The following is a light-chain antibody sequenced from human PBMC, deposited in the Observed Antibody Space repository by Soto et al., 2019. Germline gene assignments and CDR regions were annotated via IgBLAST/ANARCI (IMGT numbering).Light chain of an antibody. CDR1: SSDVGYYNY. CDR3: TSYAVGINVV. J-gene: IGLJ2*01. Sequence: QSALTQPPSASGSPGQSVTISCTGTSSDVGYYNYVSWYQQHPGKAPKLIIYEVNKRPSGVPDRFSGSKSGNTASLTVSGLQAEDEAEYYCTSYAVGINVVFRGGTKLTVL. V-gene: IGLV2-8*01. CDR2: EVN.